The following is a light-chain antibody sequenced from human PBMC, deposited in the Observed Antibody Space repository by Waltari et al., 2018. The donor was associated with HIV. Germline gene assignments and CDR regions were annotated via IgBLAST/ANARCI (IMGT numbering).Light chain of an antibody. CDR1: NSNIGTNT. CDR3: GVWDDGLNGPE. CDR2: SDE. Sequence: QSVLTQPPSASGTPGQRVTISCSGSNSNIGTNTVSWYQHLPGTAPKLLIYSDEQRPPGVPDRCSGSKSGTSASLAISGLQSEDEADYYCGVWDDGLNGPEFGGGTKLTVL. J-gene: IGLJ3*02. V-gene: IGLV1-44*01.